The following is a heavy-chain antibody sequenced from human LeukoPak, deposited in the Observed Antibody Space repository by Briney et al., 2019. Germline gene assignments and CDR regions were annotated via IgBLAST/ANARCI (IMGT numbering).Heavy chain of an antibody. CDR2: ISSSSYI. CDR3: AREIPFYDFWSGYKNWFDP. Sequence: GGSLRLSCAASGFTFSSYSMIWVRQAPGKGLEWVSSISSSSYIYCADSVKGRFTISRDNAKNSLYLQMNSLRAEDTAVYYCAREIPFYDFWSGYKNWFDPWGQGTLVTVSS. V-gene: IGHV3-21*01. J-gene: IGHJ5*02. D-gene: IGHD3-3*01. CDR1: GFTFSSYS.